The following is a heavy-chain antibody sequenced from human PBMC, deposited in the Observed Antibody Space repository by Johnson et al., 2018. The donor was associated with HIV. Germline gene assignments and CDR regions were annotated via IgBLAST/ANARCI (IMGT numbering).Heavy chain of an antibody. CDR2: ISYDGSNK. J-gene: IGHJ3*02. V-gene: IGHV3-30*04. Sequence: QVQLVESGGGVVQPGRSLRLSCAASGFTFSSYPMHWVRQAPGKGLEWVAVISYDGSNKYYADSVKGRFTISRDNSKNTLYLQMNSLKTEDSAVYYCTTGRPSSAAFDIWGQGTMVTVSS. CDR3: TTGRPSSAAFDI. CDR1: GFTFSSYP.